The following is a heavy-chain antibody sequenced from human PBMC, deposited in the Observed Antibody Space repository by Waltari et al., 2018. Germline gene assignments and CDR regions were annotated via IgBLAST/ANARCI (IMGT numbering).Heavy chain of an antibody. CDR1: GYTLTELS. CDR3: ATDGGQWGATSFRVGFDY. Sequence: QVQLVQSGAEVKTPGASVKVSCKVSGYTLTELSMHWVRQAPGKGLEWMGGFDPEDGETIYAQKFQGRVTMTEDTSTDTAYMELSSLRSEDTAVYYCATDGGQWGATSFRVGFDYWGQGTLVTVSS. J-gene: IGHJ4*02. CDR2: FDPEDGET. D-gene: IGHD1-26*01. V-gene: IGHV1-24*01.